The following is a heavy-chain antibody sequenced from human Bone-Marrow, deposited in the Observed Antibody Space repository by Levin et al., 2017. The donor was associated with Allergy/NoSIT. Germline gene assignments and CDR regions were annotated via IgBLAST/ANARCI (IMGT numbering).Heavy chain of an antibody. CDR3: ARHAGASFDS. D-gene: IGHD1-26*01. CDR1: GVSVTGFYYY. J-gene: IGHJ4*02. CDR2: IHYSGTT. V-gene: IGHV4-39*01. Sequence: SETLSLTCPVSGVSVTGFYYYWSWLRQSPRKGLEWIGYIHYSGTTTYSPSLQSRVTISMDTSKTQLFLSLNSVTAADTAVYYCARHAGASFDSWGQGTLVTVSS.